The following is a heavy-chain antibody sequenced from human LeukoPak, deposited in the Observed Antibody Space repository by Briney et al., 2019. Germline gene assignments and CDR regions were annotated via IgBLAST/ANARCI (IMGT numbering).Heavy chain of an antibody. D-gene: IGHD6-6*01. J-gene: IGHJ6*02. CDR3: AKGGAARPDPYYYYGMDV. Sequence: GGSLRLSCAASGFTFSSYAMSWVRQAPGKGREGVSAISGSGGSTYYADSVKGRFTISRDNSKNTLYLQMNSLRAEDTAVYYCAKGGAARPDPYYYYGMDVWGQGTTVTVSS. CDR1: GFTFSSYA. V-gene: IGHV3-23*01. CDR2: ISGSGGST.